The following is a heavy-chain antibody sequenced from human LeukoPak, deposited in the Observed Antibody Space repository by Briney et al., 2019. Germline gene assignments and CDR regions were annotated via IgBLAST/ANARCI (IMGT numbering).Heavy chain of an antibody. V-gene: IGHV1-8*02. CDR1: GYTFTSYD. Sequence: ASVKVSCKASGYTFTSYDINWVRQATGQGLEWMGWMNPNSGNTGYAQKFQGRVTMTRNTSISTAYMELSSLRSEDTAVYYCARGGILTGYYSEDYYYYYMDVWGKGTTVTISS. D-gene: IGHD3-9*01. CDR3: ARGGILTGYYSEDYYYYYMDV. CDR2: MNPNSGNT. J-gene: IGHJ6*03.